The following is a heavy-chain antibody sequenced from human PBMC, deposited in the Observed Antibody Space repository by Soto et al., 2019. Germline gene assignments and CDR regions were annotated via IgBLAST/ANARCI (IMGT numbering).Heavy chain of an antibody. Sequence: GGSLRLSCAASGFTFSSYEMNWVRQAPGKGLEWVSYISSSGSTIYYADSVKGRFTISRDNAKNSLYLQMNSPRAEDTAVYYCARDRPHYYDSSGSGMDVWGQGTTVTVSS. CDR2: ISSSGSTI. D-gene: IGHD3-22*01. CDR3: ARDRPHYYDSSGSGMDV. CDR1: GFTFSSYE. J-gene: IGHJ6*02. V-gene: IGHV3-48*03.